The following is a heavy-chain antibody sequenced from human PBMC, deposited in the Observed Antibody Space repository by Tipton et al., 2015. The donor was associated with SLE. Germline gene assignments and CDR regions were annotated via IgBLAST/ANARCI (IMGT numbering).Heavy chain of an antibody. CDR3: ARGYCSDGVCYGFGFFDY. CDR1: GGSISSSSYF. CDR2: IYYSGTA. Sequence: TLSLTCIVSGGSISSSSYFWGWIRQPPGKGLEWIGTIYYSGTANYNPSLKSRVTMSVDTSKNQFSLKMRSVTAADTAVYFCARGYCSDGVCYGFGFFDYWGQGNLVTVSS. D-gene: IGHD2-8*01. V-gene: IGHV4-39*07. J-gene: IGHJ4*02.